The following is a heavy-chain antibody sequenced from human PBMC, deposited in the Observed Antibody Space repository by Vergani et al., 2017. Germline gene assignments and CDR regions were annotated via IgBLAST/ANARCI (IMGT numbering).Heavy chain of an antibody. CDR1: GYTFTSYG. D-gene: IGHD2-2*01. V-gene: IGHV1-18*04. CDR2: ISAYNGNT. CDR3: ARDPDIIVVPAAPYYYYYYGMDV. Sequence: QVQLVQSGAEVKKPGASVKVSCKASGYTFTSYGISWVRQDPGQGLEWMGWISAYNGNTNYAQKLQGRVTMTTDTSTSTAYMELWSLRSDDTAVYYCARDPDIIVVPAAPYYYYYYGMDVWGQGTTVTVSS. J-gene: IGHJ6*02.